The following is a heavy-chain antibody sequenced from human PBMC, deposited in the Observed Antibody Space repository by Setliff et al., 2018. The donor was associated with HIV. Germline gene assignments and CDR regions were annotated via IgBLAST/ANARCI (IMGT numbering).Heavy chain of an antibody. V-gene: IGHV3-33*05. CDR1: GFSFSSYG. CDR2: IAYDGSRE. Sequence: PGGSLRLSCAASGFSFSSYGMQWVRQAPGKGLEWVTFIAYDGSREQYIDSVKGRFTISRDNAKNSLDLQMSSLRAEDTAVYYCAACSGDCFWGQGTLVTVSS. J-gene: IGHJ4*02. CDR3: AACSGDCF. D-gene: IGHD2-21*02.